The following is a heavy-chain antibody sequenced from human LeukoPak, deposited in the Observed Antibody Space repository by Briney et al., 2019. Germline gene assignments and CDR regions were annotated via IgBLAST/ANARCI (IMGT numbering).Heavy chain of an antibody. CDR1: GGSISSYY. CDR2: IYTSGST. Sequence: PSETLSLTCTVSGGSISSYYWSWIRQPTGKGLEMIGRIYTSGSTNYNPSLKSRVTMSVDTSKNQFSLKLSSVTAADTAVYYCAGTQQLVTYYFDYWGQGTLVTVSS. CDR3: AGTQQLVTYYFDY. V-gene: IGHV4-4*07. D-gene: IGHD6-13*01. J-gene: IGHJ4*02.